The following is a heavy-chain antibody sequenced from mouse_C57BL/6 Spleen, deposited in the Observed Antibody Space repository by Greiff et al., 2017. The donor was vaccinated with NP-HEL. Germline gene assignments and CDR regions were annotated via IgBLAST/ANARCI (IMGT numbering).Heavy chain of an antibody. J-gene: IGHJ2*01. CDR3: ARQYYYGNYFDY. Sequence: VQLKESGPELVKPGASVKIPCKASGYTFTDYNMDWVKQSHGKSLEWIGDINPNNGGTIYNQKFKGKATLTVDKSSSTAYMELRSLTSEDTAVYYCARQYYYGNYFDYWGQGTTLTVSS. CDR1: GYTFTDYN. D-gene: IGHD2-1*01. CDR2: INPNNGGT. V-gene: IGHV1-18*01.